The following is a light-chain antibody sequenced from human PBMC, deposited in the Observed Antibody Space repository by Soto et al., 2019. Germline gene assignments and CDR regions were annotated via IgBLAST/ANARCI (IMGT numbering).Light chain of an antibody. CDR2: WAS. Sequence: DIVMTQSPDSLAVSLGERATINCKSSQSVLYSSNNKNYFAWYQQKPGQPPQLLLYWASTQESGVPDRFSGSGSGTAFTLTISSLQAEDVAVYYCQQYYSTLFTFGPGTKVDIK. V-gene: IGKV4-1*01. CDR1: QSVLYSSNNKNY. CDR3: QQYYSTLFT. J-gene: IGKJ3*01.